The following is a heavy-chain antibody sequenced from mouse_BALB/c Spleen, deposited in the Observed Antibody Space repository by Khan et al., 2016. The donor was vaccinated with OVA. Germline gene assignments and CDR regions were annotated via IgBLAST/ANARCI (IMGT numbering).Heavy chain of an antibody. CDR2: IFPGTGTT. D-gene: IGHD2-1*01. J-gene: IGHJ3*01. Sequence: QVQLQQSGAELVKPGASVKLSCKTSGYTFTSYWIQWVKQRPGQGLGWIGEIFPGTGTTYYNENFKGKATLTIDTSSTTAYMQLSSLTPEDSAVYFCARGYFGNYEFAYWGQGTLVTVSA. V-gene: IGHV1S132*01. CDR1: GYTFTSYW. CDR3: ARGYFGNYEFAY.